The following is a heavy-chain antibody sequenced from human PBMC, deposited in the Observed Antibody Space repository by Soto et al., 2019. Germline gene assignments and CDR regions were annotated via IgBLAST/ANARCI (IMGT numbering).Heavy chain of an antibody. CDR3: ARGALTVANWFDP. CDR1: GYTFTDYY. Sequence: ASVKVSCKASGYTFTDYYVNWVRRAPGQGLEWMGWINPNNGVTNYAQRFQGRVTMTRDTSIGTVYMDLTRLRSDDTAVYYCARGALTVANWFDPRGQGTQVTVSS. CDR2: INPNNGVT. V-gene: IGHV1-2*02. D-gene: IGHD6-19*01. J-gene: IGHJ5*02.